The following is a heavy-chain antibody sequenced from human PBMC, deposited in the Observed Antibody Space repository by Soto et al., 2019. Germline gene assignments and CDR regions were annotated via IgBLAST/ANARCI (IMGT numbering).Heavy chain of an antibody. D-gene: IGHD6-13*01. CDR1: GFTFDDYA. CDR2: ISWNSGSI. Sequence: EVQLVESGGGLVQPGRSLRLSCAASGFTFDDYAMHWVRQAPGKGLEWVSGISWNSGSIGYADSVKGRFTSRDNAKNSLYLQMNSLRAEDTALYYCAKGGAAAGRTNYYFDYWGQGTLVTVSS. J-gene: IGHJ4*02. V-gene: IGHV3-9*01. CDR3: AKGGAAAGRTNYYFDY.